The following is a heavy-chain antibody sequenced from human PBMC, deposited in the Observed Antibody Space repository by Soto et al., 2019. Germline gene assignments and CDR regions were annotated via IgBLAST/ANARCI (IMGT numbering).Heavy chain of an antibody. J-gene: IGHJ6*02. CDR2: IYHSGST. V-gene: IGHV4-4*02. Sequence: SSETLSLTXAVSGGSIGGSNWWGWVGQPPGKGLEWIGEIYHSGSTNYNPSLKSRVTISVDKSKNQFSLKLSSVTAADTAVYYCARDGGKRNYYGMDVWGQGTTVTVSS. CDR3: ARDGGKRNYYGMDV. CDR1: GGSIGGSNW. D-gene: IGHD2-15*01.